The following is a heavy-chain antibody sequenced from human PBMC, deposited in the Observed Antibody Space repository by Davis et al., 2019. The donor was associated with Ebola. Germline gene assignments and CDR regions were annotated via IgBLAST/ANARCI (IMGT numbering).Heavy chain of an antibody. V-gene: IGHV1-18*01. CDR2: ISAYNGNT. J-gene: IGHJ6*02. CDR1: GYTFTSYG. CDR3: ARAKGLLWFRPDYYYGMDV. Sequence: AASVKVSCKASGYTFTSYGISWVRQAPGQGLEWVGWISAYNGNTNYAQKLQGRVTMTTDTSTSTAYMELRSLRSDDTAVYYCARAKGLLWFRPDYYYGMDVWGQGTTVTVSS. D-gene: IGHD3-10*01.